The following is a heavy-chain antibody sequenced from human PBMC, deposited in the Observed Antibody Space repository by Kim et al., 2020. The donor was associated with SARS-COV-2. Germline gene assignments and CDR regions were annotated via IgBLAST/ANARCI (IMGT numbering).Heavy chain of an antibody. CDR2: IRSKANSYAT. V-gene: IGHV3-73*01. J-gene: IGHJ6*02. CDR1: GFTFSGSA. Sequence: GGSLRLSCAASGFTFSGSAMHWVRQASGKGLEWVGRIRSKANSYATAYAASVKGRFTISRDDSKNTAYLQMNSLKTEDTAVYYCTRHYGDIVVVGEIYYYYYGMDVWGQGTTVTVSS. CDR3: TRHYGDIVVVGEIYYYYYGMDV. D-gene: IGHD2-2*01.